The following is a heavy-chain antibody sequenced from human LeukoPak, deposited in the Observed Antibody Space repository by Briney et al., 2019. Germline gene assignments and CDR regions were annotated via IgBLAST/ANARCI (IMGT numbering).Heavy chain of an antibody. D-gene: IGHD3-10*01. J-gene: IGHJ4*02. CDR3: ATYSSGMAYDYFDY. CDR1: GYSFTNYW. V-gene: IGHV5-51*01. Sequence: GESLKISCKGSGYSFTNYWIGWVRQMPGKGLELMGIIYPGDSDTRYSPSFQGQVTISADKSITTAYLQWSSPKASDTAMYYCATYSSGMAYDYFDYWGQGTLVTVSS. CDR2: IYPGDSDT.